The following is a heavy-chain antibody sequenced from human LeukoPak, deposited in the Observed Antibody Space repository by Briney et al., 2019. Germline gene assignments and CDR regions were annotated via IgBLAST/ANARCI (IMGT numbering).Heavy chain of an antibody. V-gene: IGHV1-2*02. J-gene: IGHJ4*02. CDR1: GYTFTDYY. Sequence: ASVKVSCKASGYTFTDYYMHWVRQAPGQGLEWMGWINPHSGGTDHAQKFQGRVTMTRDTSISTAYMELSRLRSDDTAVYYCARGGYYYDSSGSSFDYWGQGTLVTVSS. D-gene: IGHD3-22*01. CDR2: INPHSGGT. CDR3: ARGGYYYDSSGSSFDY.